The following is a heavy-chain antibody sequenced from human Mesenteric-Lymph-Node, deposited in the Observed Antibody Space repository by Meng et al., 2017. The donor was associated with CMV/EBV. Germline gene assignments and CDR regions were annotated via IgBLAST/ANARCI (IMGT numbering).Heavy chain of an antibody. J-gene: IGHJ6*02. V-gene: IGHV3-11*04. CDR3: ARDQGHGLLWFGESSYYYGMDV. CDR2: ISGSGTTI. D-gene: IGHD3-10*01. Sequence: GGPLRLSCAASGFTFSDYYMNWFRQAPGKGLEWVSYISGSGTTIFYADSVKGRFTISRDNAKNSLYLQMNSLRAEDTAVYYCARDQGHGLLWFGESSYYYGMDVWGQGTTVTVSS. CDR1: GFTFSDYY.